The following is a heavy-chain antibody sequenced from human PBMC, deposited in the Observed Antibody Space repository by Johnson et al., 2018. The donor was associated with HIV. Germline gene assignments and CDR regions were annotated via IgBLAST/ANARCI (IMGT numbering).Heavy chain of an antibody. CDR1: GFTFSSFW. CDR2: IKQDGSEK. D-gene: IGHD2-21*02. J-gene: IGHJ3*02. V-gene: IGHV3-7*05. Sequence: EVQLVESGGGLVQPGGSLRVSCAASGFTFSSFWMTWVRQAPGKGLEWVANIKQDGSEKYYVDSVKGRFTISRDNTENSLYLQMYSLRAEDTALYYCARDGGGSDIVVVTARNAFDIWGQGTMVTVSS. CDR3: ARDGGGSDIVVVTARNAFDI.